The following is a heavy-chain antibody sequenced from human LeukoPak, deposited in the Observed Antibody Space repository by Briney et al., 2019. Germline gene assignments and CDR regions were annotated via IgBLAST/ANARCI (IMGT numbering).Heavy chain of an antibody. CDR1: GYTFTSYG. V-gene: IGHV1-18*01. D-gene: IGHD2-15*01. CDR2: ISVYNGNT. Sequence: ASVKVSCKASGYTFTSYGISWVRQAPGQGLEWMGWISVYNGNTNYAQKLQGRVTMTTDTSTSTAYMELRSLRSDDAAVYYWARWPIPLPATDYMDVWGKGTTVTVSS. CDR3: ARWPIPLPATDYMDV. J-gene: IGHJ6*03.